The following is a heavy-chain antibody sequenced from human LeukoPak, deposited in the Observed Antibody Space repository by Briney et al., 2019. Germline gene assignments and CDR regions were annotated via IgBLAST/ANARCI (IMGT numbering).Heavy chain of an antibody. V-gene: IGHV1-69*05. Sequence: SVKVSCXASGGTFSSYAISWVRQAPGQGLVWMGGIIPIFGTVNYAQKFQGRVTITTDESTSTAYMELSSLRSEDTAVYYCATSTWFLYSSSWYYRFDYWGQGTLVTVSS. CDR2: IIPIFGTV. J-gene: IGHJ4*02. CDR3: ATSTWFLYSSSWYYRFDY. CDR1: GGTFSSYA. D-gene: IGHD6-13*01.